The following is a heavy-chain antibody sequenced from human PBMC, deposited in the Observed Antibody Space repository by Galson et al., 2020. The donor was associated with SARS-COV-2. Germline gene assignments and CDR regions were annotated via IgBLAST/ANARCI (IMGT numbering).Heavy chain of an antibody. CDR1: GFTFSSYS. CDR2: ISRSRSYI. CDR3: ARSGYSSSWYSYYYYGMDV. V-gene: IGHV3-21*01. D-gene: IGHD6-13*01. J-gene: IGHJ6*02. Sequence: GESLKISCAASGFTFSSYSMNWVRQAPGKGLEWVSSISRSRSYIYYADSVKGRFTISRDNAENSLYLQMNSLRAEDTAVYYCARSGYSSSWYSYYYYGMDVWGQGTTVTVSS.